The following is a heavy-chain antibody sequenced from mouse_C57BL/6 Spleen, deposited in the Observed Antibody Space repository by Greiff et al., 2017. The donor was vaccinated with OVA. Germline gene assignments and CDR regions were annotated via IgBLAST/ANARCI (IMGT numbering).Heavy chain of an antibody. CDR3: ARWGDWGFAY. J-gene: IGHJ3*01. CDR1: GYTFTSYW. Sequence: VQLQQSGAELVRPGSSVKLSCKASGYTFTSYWMDWVKQRPGQGLEWIGNIYPSDSETHYNQKFKDKATLTVDKSSSTAYMQLSSLTSEDSAVYYCARWGDWGFAYWGQGTLVTVSA. D-gene: IGHD2-13*01. V-gene: IGHV1-61*01. CDR2: IYPSDSET.